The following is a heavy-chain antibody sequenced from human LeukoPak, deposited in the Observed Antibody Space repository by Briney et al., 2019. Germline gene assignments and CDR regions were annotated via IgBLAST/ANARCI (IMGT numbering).Heavy chain of an antibody. Sequence: PSETLSLTCAVYGGSFSGYYWSWIRQPPGKGLEWIGEINHSGSTNYNPSLKSRVTISVDTSKNQFSLKLSSVTAADTAVYYCARGREGQWLVSQASFNYYYYGMDVWGQGTTVTVSS. CDR2: INHSGST. D-gene: IGHD6-19*01. J-gene: IGHJ6*02. CDR1: GGSFSGYY. V-gene: IGHV4-34*01. CDR3: ARGREGQWLVSQASFNYYYYGMDV.